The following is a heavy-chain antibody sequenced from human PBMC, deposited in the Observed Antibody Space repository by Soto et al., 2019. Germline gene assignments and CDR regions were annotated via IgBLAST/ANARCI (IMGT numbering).Heavy chain of an antibody. V-gene: IGHV3-30-3*01. CDR3: ARDYSYQRAMDV. J-gene: IGHJ6*02. Sequence: GSLRLSCAASGFTFSNFSMYWFRQAPGKGLEWVTVISYDGSHKYYADSVKGRFTISRDNSKNTLYLQMNNLRAEDSAVYFCARDYSYQRAMDVWGQGTTVTVSS. D-gene: IGHD2-15*01. CDR1: GFTFSNFS. CDR2: ISYDGSHK.